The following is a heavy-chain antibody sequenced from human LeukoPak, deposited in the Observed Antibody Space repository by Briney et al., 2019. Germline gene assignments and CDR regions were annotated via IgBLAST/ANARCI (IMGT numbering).Heavy chain of an antibody. V-gene: IGHV1-8*03. CDR2: MNPNSGNT. CDR1: GYTFTSYD. J-gene: IGHJ6*03. CDR3: ARTMVTMAPGYYYYYMDV. D-gene: IGHD5-18*01. Sequence: ASVKVSCEAAGYTFTSYDINWVRQATGQGLEWMGWMNPNSGNTGYAQKFQGRVTITRNTSISTAYMELSSLRSEDTAVYYCARTMVTMAPGYYYYYMDVWGKGTAVTVSS.